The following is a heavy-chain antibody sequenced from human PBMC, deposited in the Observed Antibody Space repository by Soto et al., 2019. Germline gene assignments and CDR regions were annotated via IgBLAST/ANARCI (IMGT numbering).Heavy chain of an antibody. CDR2: IDHSGST. Sequence: QVQLQESGPGLVKPSGTLSLTCAVSSGSISSSNWWSWVRLPPGKGLEWIGEIDHSGSTNYNPSLQSRVTISVDKSKNQFSLKLSSVTAADTAVYYCAREWSWVRGVYFDYWGQGTLVTVSS. CDR3: AREWSWVRGVYFDY. CDR1: SGSISSSNW. D-gene: IGHD3-10*01. V-gene: IGHV4-4*02. J-gene: IGHJ4*02.